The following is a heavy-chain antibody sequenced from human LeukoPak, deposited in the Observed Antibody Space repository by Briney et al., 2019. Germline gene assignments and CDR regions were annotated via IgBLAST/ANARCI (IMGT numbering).Heavy chain of an antibody. V-gene: IGHV3-23*01. CDR1: GFTFSSYA. Sequence: GGSLRLSCAASGFTFSSYAMSWVRQAPGKGLEWVSAISGSGGSTYYADSVKGRFTTSRDNSKNTLYLQMNSLRAEDTAVYYCVKPAASRKVAYYLDYWGQGTLVTVSS. D-gene: IGHD6-13*01. CDR2: ISGSGGST. J-gene: IGHJ4*02. CDR3: VKPAASRKVAYYLDY.